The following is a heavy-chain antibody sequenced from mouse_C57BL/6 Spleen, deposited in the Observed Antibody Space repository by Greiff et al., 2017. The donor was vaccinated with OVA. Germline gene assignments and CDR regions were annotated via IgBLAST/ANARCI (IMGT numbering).Heavy chain of an antibody. CDR3: GGGYYAMDY. CDR2: IYPGSGST. Sequence: VQLQQPGAELVKPGASVKMSCKASGYTFTSYWITWVKQRPGQGLEWIGDIYPGSGSTNYNEKVKSKATLTVDTSSSTAYMQPSSLTSEDSAVYYCGGGYYAMDYWGQGTSVTVSS. J-gene: IGHJ4*01. V-gene: IGHV1-55*01. CDR1: GYTFTSYW.